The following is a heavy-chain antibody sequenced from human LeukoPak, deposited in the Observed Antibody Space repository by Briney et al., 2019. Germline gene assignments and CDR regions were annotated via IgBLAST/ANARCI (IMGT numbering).Heavy chain of an antibody. V-gene: IGHV4-39*07. D-gene: IGHD1-14*01. CDR3: ARDRKYYYHMDV. Sequence: SETLSLTCTVSGGSISSGTYYWAWIRQPPGRGLEWIGTIYHSGSTYYNPSLKTRVTISVDTSKNQFSLNLTSLTAADTAVYYCARDRKYYYHMDVWGKGTTVTISS. J-gene: IGHJ6*03. CDR1: GGSISSGTYY. CDR2: IYHSGST.